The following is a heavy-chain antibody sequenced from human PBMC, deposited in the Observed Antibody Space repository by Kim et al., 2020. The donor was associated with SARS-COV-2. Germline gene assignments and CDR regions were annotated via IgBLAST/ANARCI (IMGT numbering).Heavy chain of an antibody. CDR2: IYYSGST. J-gene: IGHJ5*02. Sequence: SETLSLTCTVSGGSISSSSYYWGWIRQPPGKGLEWIGSIYYSGSTYYNPSLKSRVTISVDTSKNQFSLKLSSVTAADTAVYYCARRMGMWFGESRGYNWFDPWGQGTLVTVSS. CDR1: GGSISSSSYY. D-gene: IGHD3-10*01. CDR3: ARRMGMWFGESRGYNWFDP. V-gene: IGHV4-39*01.